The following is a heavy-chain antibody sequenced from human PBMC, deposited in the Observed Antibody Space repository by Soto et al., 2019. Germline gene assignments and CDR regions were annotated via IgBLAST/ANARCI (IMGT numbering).Heavy chain of an antibody. V-gene: IGHV1-3*05. CDR2: INAGNGNT. D-gene: IGHD2-21*02. CDR3: ARLIAVVTALDY. CDR1: GYTFTSYA. Sequence: QVQLVQSGAEEKKPGASVKVSCKASGYTFTSYAMHWVRQAPGQRREWMRWINAGNGNTKYSQKFQGRVTITRDTAAITAYMELRSLRSEDTAVYLCARLIAVVTALDYWGQGTLVTVSS. J-gene: IGHJ4*02.